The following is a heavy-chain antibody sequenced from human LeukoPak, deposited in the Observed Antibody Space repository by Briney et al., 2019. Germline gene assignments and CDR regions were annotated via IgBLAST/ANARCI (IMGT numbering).Heavy chain of an antibody. CDR2: ITATSTSM. J-gene: IGHJ4*02. V-gene: IGHV3-21*01. CDR3: AKDLELLEVSWDY. CDR1: GYSISSGYY. D-gene: IGHD1-26*01. Sequence: ETLSLTCTVSGYSISSGYYWGWIRQPPGKGLEWVSSITATSTSMYYADSVKGRFTISRDNAKNSLYLQMNSLRAEDTAVYYCAKDLELLEVSWDYWGQGTLVTVSS.